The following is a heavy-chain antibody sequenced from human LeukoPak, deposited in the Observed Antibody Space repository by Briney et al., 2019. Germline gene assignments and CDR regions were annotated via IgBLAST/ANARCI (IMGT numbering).Heavy chain of an antibody. V-gene: IGHV3-48*03. CDR2: ISGSGRTI. CDR3: ARSPGLVGANYFDY. J-gene: IGHJ4*02. D-gene: IGHD1-26*01. CDR1: GFTFNNYE. Sequence: GGSLRLSCAASGFTFNNYEMNWVRQAPGKGLEWLSFISGSGRTIYYADSVKGRFTISRDNTKKSLYLQLNSLRAEDTAVYYCARSPGLVGANYFDYWGQGTLVTVSS.